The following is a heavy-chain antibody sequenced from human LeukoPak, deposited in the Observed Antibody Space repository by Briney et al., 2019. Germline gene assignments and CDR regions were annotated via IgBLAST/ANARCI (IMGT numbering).Heavy chain of an antibody. Sequence: PGGSLRLSCAASGFTFSSYGMHWVRQAPGKGLEWVAVISYDGSNKYYADSVKGRFTISRDNSKNTLYLQMNSLRAEDTAVYYCAKGSGGDYFPYYYYYGMDVWGQGTTVTVS. CDR1: GFTFSSYG. CDR2: ISYDGSNK. D-gene: IGHD4-17*01. J-gene: IGHJ6*02. CDR3: AKGSGGDYFPYYYYYGMDV. V-gene: IGHV3-30*18.